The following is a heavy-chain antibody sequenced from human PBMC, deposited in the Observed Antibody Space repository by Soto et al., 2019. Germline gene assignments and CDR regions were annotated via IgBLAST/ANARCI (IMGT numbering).Heavy chain of an antibody. CDR3: ARDRSSSPDFFDS. Sequence: SETLSLTCSVSGGSINNYEYYWTWIRQPPGEGLEWIGHIYYTGSTSYNPSLKSRVTIPLDTSKNQFSLKVNSVSAADTAVYYCARDRSSSPDFFDSWGQGTLVTVSS. V-gene: IGHV4-30-4*01. D-gene: IGHD6-6*01. J-gene: IGHJ4*02. CDR2: IYYTGST. CDR1: GGSINNYEYY.